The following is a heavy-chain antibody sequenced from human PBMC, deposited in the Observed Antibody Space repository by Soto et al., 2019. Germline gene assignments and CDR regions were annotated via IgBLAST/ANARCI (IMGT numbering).Heavy chain of an antibody. V-gene: IGHV3-30-3*01. J-gene: IGHJ4*02. CDR2: ISYDGSNK. CDR3: ARESGYSYGYGEAFYY. CDR1: GFTFSSYA. D-gene: IGHD5-18*01. Sequence: QVQLVESGGGVVQPGRSLRLSCAASGFTFSSYAMHWVRQAPGKGLEWVAVISYDGSNKYYADSVKGRFTITREKSKNTLYLQMNSLRAEDTAVYYCARESGYSYGYGEAFYYWGQGTLVTVSS.